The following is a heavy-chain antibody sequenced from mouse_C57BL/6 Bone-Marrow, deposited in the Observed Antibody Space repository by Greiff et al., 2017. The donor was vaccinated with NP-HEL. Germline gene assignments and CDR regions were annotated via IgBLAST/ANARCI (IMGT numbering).Heavy chain of an antibody. CDR1: GFTFSDYY. CDR3: ASPYSNYAWFAY. V-gene: IGHV5-12*01. Sequence: EVKLVESGGGLVQPGGSLKLSCAASGFTFSDYYMYWVRQTPEKRLEWVAYISNGGGSTYYPDTVKGRFTISRDNAKNTLYLQMSRLKSEATAMYYCASPYSNYAWFAYWGQGTLVTVSA. D-gene: IGHD2-5*01. J-gene: IGHJ3*01. CDR2: ISNGGGST.